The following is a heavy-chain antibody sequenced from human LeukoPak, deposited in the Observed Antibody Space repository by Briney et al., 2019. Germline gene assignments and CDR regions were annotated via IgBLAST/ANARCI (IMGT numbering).Heavy chain of an antibody. CDR3: ARGGYSFDY. Sequence: GGSLRLSCAASGFTLSGYWMSWVRQAPGKGLEWVARLHADGIERYYVDPVKGRFTISRDNAKNSLHLQMYSMRLDDTAVYYCARGGYSFDYLGQGTLVTVSS. V-gene: IGHV3-7*01. CDR1: GFTLSGYW. D-gene: IGHD5-12*01. CDR2: LHADGIER. J-gene: IGHJ4*02.